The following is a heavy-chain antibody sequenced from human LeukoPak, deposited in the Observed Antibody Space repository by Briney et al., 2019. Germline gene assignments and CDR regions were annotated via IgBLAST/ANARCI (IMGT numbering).Heavy chain of an antibody. Sequence: GRSLRLSCAASGFIFSSYGMHWVRQAPGKGLEWVAVISYDGGNISYTDSVKGRFTISRDNSKNTLSLQMNSLRAEDTAVYYCAKDDGYFDYWGQGTLVTVSS. D-gene: IGHD5-24*01. CDR1: GFIFSSYG. J-gene: IGHJ4*02. CDR2: ISYDGGNI. CDR3: AKDDGYFDY. V-gene: IGHV3-30*18.